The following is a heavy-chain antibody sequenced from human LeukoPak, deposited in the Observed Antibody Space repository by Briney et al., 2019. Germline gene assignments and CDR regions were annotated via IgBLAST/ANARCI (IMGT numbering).Heavy chain of an antibody. CDR2: IYYSGST. CDR1: GGSITNNNYY. V-gene: IGHV4-61*05. CDR3: GGGNYPYYFDY. D-gene: IGHD3-16*01. Sequence: SETLSLTCTVSGGSITNNNYYWTWIRQPPGKGLEWIGYIYYSGSTNYNPSLKSRVTISVDTSKNQFSLKLSSVTAADTAVYYCGGGNYPYYFDYWGQGTLVTVSS. J-gene: IGHJ4*02.